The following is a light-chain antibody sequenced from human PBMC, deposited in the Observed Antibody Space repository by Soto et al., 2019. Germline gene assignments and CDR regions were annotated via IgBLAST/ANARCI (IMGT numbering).Light chain of an antibody. Sequence: EIVLTQSPATLSLSPGERATLSCRASQSISSFLTWYQHKPGQAPRLLIYDASKRATGIPARFSGSGSGTDFTLTISSLEPEDFGVYYCQQRSHWYTFGPGTKLEIK. CDR2: DAS. J-gene: IGKJ2*01. V-gene: IGKV3-11*01. CDR1: QSISSF. CDR3: QQRSHWYT.